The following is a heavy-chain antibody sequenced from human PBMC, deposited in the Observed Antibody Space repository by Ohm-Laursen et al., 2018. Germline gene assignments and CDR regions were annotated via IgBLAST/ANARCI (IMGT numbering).Heavy chain of an antibody. D-gene: IGHD3-3*01. CDR1: GGSISSYY. CDR2: IDYSGST. V-gene: IGHV4-59*08. CDR3: ASHDFWSGYYTFDY. J-gene: IGHJ4*02. Sequence: GTLSLTCTVSGGSISSYYWSWIRQPPGEGLEWIGYIDYSGSTNYNPSLKSRVTISVDTSKNQFSLKLNSVTAADTAVYYCASHDFWSGYYTFDYWGQGTLVTVSS.